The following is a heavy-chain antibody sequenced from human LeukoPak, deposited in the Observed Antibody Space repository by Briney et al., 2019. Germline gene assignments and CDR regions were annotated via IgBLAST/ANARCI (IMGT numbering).Heavy chain of an antibody. J-gene: IGHJ4*02. Sequence: SETLSLTCTVSGGSISSSSYYWGWIRQPPGKGLEWIGSIYYSGSTYYNPSLKSRFTIFVDTSKNQFSHKLSSVTAADTAVYYCARTSALGYCSGGSCYLGYWGQGTLVTVSS. D-gene: IGHD2-15*01. CDR1: GGSISSSSYY. CDR2: IYYSGST. V-gene: IGHV4-39*01. CDR3: ARTSALGYCSGGSCYLGY.